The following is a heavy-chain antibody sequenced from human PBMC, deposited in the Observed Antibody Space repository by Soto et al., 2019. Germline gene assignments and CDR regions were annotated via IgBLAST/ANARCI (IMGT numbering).Heavy chain of an antibody. J-gene: IGHJ4*02. V-gene: IGHV3-30*18. Sequence: QVQLVESGGGVVQPGRSLRLSCAASGFTFSSYGMHWVRQAPGKGLEWVAVISYDGSNKYYADSVKGRFTISRDNSKNTLYLQMNSLRAEDTAVYYCAKDLTPGYSYGYVDYWGQGTLVTVSS. D-gene: IGHD5-18*01. CDR1: GFTFSSYG. CDR2: ISYDGSNK. CDR3: AKDLTPGYSYGYVDY.